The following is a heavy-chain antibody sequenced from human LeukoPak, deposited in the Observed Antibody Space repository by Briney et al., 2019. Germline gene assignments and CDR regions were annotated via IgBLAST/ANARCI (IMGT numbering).Heavy chain of an antibody. J-gene: IGHJ4*02. CDR1: GGSISSSSYY. CDR3: ARGRKGLYGSGMPFGY. V-gene: IGHV4-39*01. D-gene: IGHD3-10*01. CDR2: IYYSGST. Sequence: SETPSLTCTVSGGSISSSSYYWGWIRQPPGKGLEWIGSIYYSGSTYYNPSLKSRVTISVDTSKNQFSLKLSSVTAADTAVYYCARGRKGLYGSGMPFGYWGQGTLVTVSS.